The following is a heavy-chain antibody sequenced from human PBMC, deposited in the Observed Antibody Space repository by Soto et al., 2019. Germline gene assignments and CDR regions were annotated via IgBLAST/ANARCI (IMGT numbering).Heavy chain of an antibody. CDR3: ARGRYGDY. D-gene: IGHD1-1*01. J-gene: IGHJ4*02. V-gene: IGHV1-18*01. CDR1: GYAFTTYG. Sequence: QVHLVQSGAEVKKPGASVKVSCKGSGYAFTTYGITWVRQAPGQGLEWRGWISAHNGNTNYAQKLQGRVTVTRDTFTSTAYMELRSLTSDDTAGYYCARGRYGDYWGQGAQVTVSS. CDR2: ISAHNGNT.